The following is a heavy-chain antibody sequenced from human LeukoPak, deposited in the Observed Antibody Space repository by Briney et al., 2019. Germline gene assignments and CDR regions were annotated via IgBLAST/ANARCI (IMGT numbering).Heavy chain of an antibody. J-gene: IGHJ4*02. CDR3: ARGRMVVTALGY. D-gene: IGHD2-21*02. CDR2: IIPILGIA. V-gene: IGHV1-69*04. Sequence: ASVKVSCKASGGTFSSYAISWVRQAPGQGLEWMGRIIPILGIANYAQKFQGRVTITADKSTSTAYMELSSLRSDDTAVYYCARGRMVVTALGYWGQGTLVTVSS. CDR1: GGTFSSYA.